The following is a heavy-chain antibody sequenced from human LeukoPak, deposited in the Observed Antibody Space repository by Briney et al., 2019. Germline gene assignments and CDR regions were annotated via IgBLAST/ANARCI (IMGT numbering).Heavy chain of an antibody. J-gene: IGHJ4*02. Sequence: GGSLRLSCAASGFTFSSYAMSWVRQAPGKGLEWVSAISGSGGSTYYADSVKGRFTISRDNSKNTLYLQMNSLRAEDTAVYYCAKVVVLRYFDWLPNDYWGQGTLVTVSS. CDR2: ISGSGGST. V-gene: IGHV3-23*01. CDR1: GFTFSSYA. D-gene: IGHD3-9*01. CDR3: AKVVVLRYFDWLPNDY.